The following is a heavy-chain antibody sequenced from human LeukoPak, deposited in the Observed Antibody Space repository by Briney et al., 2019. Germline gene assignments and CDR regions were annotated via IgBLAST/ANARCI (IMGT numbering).Heavy chain of an antibody. V-gene: IGHV4-31*03. J-gene: IGHJ4*02. CDR1: GGSISSGGYY. Sequence: SETLSLTCTVSGGSISSGGYYWSWIRPHLGKGLEWIGYIYYSGSTYYNPSLKSRVTISVDTSKNQFSLKLSSVTAADTAVYYCAKTRVAAVGTGFHYWGQGTLVTVSS. CDR2: IYYSGST. CDR3: AKTRVAAVGTGFHY. D-gene: IGHD6-13*01.